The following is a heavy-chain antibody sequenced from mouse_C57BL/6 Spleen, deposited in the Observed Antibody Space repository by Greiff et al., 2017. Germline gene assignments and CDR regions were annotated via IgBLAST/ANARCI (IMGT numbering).Heavy chain of an antibody. V-gene: IGHV1-81*01. J-gene: IGHJ4*01. D-gene: IGHD1-1*01. Sequence: QVQLQQSGAELARPGASVKLSCKASGYTFPSYGISWVKQRTGQGLEWIGEIYPRSGNTYYNEKFKGKATLTADKSSSTAYMELRSLTSEDSAVDFCARNYGRSYDAMDYWGQGTSVTVSS. CDR1: GYTFPSYG. CDR3: ARNYGRSYDAMDY. CDR2: IYPRSGNT.